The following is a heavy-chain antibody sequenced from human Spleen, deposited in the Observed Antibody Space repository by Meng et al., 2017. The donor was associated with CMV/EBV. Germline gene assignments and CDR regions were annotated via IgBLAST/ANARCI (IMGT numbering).Heavy chain of an antibody. D-gene: IGHD6-19*01. CDR2: IYRSGGT. CDR3: ARSRIAVSGPIGLFDY. J-gene: IGHJ4*02. Sequence: GGSLRLSCAVSGFSVNSNFMTWVRQAPGKGLEWVSVIYRSGGTYYANSVKGRFTISRDSSKNTVSLQMNSLRAEDTAAYYCARSRIAVSGPIGLFDYWGQGTLVTVSS. CDR1: GFSVNSNF. V-gene: IGHV3-53*01.